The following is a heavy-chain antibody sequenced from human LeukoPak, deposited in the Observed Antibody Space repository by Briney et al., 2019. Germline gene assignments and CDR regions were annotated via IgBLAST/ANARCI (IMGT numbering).Heavy chain of an antibody. D-gene: IGHD1-1*01. CDR1: GYSIRNGYN. J-gene: IGHJ4*02. CDR3: AGYTPTVTFDY. V-gene: IGHV4-38-2*02. Sequence: SVTLSLTCTVSGYSIRNGYNWGWIRLFPGRGLEWLGSIYYSGTTYYSPSLDSRVTISVDTSKNQFSPKLTSVTAADTAVYYCAGYTPTVTFDYWGQGTLVTVSS. CDR2: IYYSGTT.